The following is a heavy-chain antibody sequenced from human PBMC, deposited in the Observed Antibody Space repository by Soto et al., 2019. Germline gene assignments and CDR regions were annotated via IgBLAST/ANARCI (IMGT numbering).Heavy chain of an antibody. D-gene: IGHD2-2*01. Sequence: ASVKVSCKASGYTFTSYGISWVRQAPGQGLEWMGWISAYNGNTNYAQKLQSRVTMTTDTSTSTAYMELRSLRSDDTAVHYCARDELPEDIVVVPAAWGQGTMVTVSS. CDR1: GYTFTSYG. J-gene: IGHJ3*01. V-gene: IGHV1-18*01. CDR3: ARDELPEDIVVVPAA. CDR2: ISAYNGNT.